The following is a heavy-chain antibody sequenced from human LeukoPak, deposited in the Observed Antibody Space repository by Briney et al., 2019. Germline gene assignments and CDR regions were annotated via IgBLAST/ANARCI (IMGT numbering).Heavy chain of an antibody. CDR2: ISYDGSNK. CDR1: GFTFSSYA. CDR3: AKDQAYYDILTGEPY. J-gene: IGHJ4*02. V-gene: IGHV3-30-3*01. D-gene: IGHD3-9*01. Sequence: GGSLRLSCAASGFTFSSYAMHWVRQAPGKGLEWVAVISYDGSNKYYADSVKGRFTISRDNSKNTLYLQMNSLRAEDTAVYYCAKDQAYYDILTGEPYWGQGTLVTVSS.